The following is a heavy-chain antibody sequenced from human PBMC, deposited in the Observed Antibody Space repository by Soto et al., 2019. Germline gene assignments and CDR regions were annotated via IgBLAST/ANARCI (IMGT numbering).Heavy chain of an antibody. J-gene: IGHJ4*02. V-gene: IGHV4-59*01. Sequence: SETLSLTCIVSGGSISTYYWSWIRQPPGKGLEWIGYIYHTGSTNYNPSLKSRVTITVDTSKNQFSLQLKSVTAADTAVYYCARDDGEFDYWGRGTLVTVSS. CDR3: ARDDGEFDY. CDR2: IYHTGST. CDR1: GGSISTYY.